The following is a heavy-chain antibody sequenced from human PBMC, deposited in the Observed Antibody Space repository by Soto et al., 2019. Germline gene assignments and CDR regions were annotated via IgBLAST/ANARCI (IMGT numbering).Heavy chain of an antibody. D-gene: IGHD6-19*01. CDR1: GYTFTTYG. V-gene: IGHV1-18*01. CDR2: INADNGNT. J-gene: IGHJ4*02. CDR3: ARAVAVAADFDY. Sequence: ASVKVSCKASGYTFTTYGISWVRQAPGEGLEWLGWINADNGNTNYAQNFQGRVTITRDTSASTAYMELSSLRSEDTAVYYCARAVAVAADFDYWGQGTLVTVSS.